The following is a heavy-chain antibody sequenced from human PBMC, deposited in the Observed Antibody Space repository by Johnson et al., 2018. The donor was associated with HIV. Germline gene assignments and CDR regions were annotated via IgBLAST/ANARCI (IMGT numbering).Heavy chain of an antibody. D-gene: IGHD5-24*01. V-gene: IGHV3-23*03. CDR2: IYRAGST. Sequence: VLLVESGGGLVQPGGSLRLSCAASGFTFSSYAMSWVRQAPGKGLEWVSVIYRAGSTYYSDSVKGRFSMSRENVKNSLYLQMNNLRAGDTAVYFCARESRDGPNLRAFDIWGQGTTVIVSS. CDR3: ARESRDGPNLRAFDI. CDR1: GFTFSSYA. J-gene: IGHJ3*02.